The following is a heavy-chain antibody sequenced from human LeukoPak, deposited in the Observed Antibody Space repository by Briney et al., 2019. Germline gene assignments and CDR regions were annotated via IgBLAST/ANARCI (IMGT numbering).Heavy chain of an antibody. V-gene: IGHV3-7*05. CDR3: ARDPTVTNVHDAFDM. CDR1: VXTLSTYW. Sequence: ESLRLSFAASVXTLSTYWMTWFRQTPGKGVQWVASLQQDGGGKYYVDSVKGRFTISRDSADNSLYLQMNSLRAEDTAVYYCARDPTVTNVHDAFDMWGQGTMVTVSS. CDR2: LQQDGGGK. D-gene: IGHD4-17*01. J-gene: IGHJ3*02.